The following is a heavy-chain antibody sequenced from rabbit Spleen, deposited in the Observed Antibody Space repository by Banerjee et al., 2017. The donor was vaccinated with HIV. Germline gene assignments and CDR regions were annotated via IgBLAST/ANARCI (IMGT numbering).Heavy chain of an antibody. D-gene: IGHD1-1*01. CDR1: GFSFSTSYY. CDR3: ARNYVNAFDP. V-gene: IGHV1S45*01. CDR2: IYAGSSGNT. Sequence: QEQLEESGGDLVKPGASLTLTCKASGFSFSTSYYMCWVRQAPGKGLEWIVCIYAGSSGNTYYASWAKGRFTISKTSSTTMTLQMTSLTAADTATYFCARNYVNAFDPWGPGTLVTVS. J-gene: IGHJ2*01.